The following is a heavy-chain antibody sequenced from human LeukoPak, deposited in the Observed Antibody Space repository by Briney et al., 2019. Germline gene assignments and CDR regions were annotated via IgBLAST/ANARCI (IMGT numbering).Heavy chain of an antibody. CDR1: GSTFSSYG. Sequence: GGSLRLSCAASGSTFSSYGMNWVRQAPGKGLEWVSSISSSSIYIYYADSMKGRFTISRDNAKNTLYLQMNSLRAEDTAVYYCAKNYRDFSNPLAAAGPWGQGTLVTVSS. CDR2: ISSSSIYI. CDR3: AKNYRDFSNPLAAAGP. J-gene: IGHJ5*02. V-gene: IGHV3-21*04. D-gene: IGHD6-13*01.